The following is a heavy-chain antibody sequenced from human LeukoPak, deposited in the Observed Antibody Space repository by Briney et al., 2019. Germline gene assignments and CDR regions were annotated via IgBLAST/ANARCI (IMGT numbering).Heavy chain of an antibody. D-gene: IGHD2-2*01. CDR1: GGSISSYY. CDR3: ARGGGRQYCSSTSCPAPLQH. V-gene: IGHV4-59*08. Sequence: SETLSLTCTVSGGSISSYYWSWIRQPPGKGLEWIGYIYYSGSTNYNPSLKSRVTISVDTSKNQFSLKLSSVTAADTAVYYCARGGGRQYCSSTSCPAPLQHWGQGTLVTVSS. J-gene: IGHJ1*01. CDR2: IYYSGST.